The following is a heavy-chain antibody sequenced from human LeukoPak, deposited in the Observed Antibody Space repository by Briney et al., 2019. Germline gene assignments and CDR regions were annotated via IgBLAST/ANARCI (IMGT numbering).Heavy chain of an antibody. CDR1: GFTFSSYD. Sequence: GGSLRLSCAASGFTFSSYDMSWVRQAPGKGLEWVAVISYDGSNKYYADSVKGRFTISRDNSKNTLYLQMNSLRAEDTAVYYCARTRAGPTEYFQHWGQGTLVTVSS. V-gene: IGHV3-30*03. CDR2: ISYDGSNK. J-gene: IGHJ1*01. D-gene: IGHD6-19*01. CDR3: ARTRAGPTEYFQH.